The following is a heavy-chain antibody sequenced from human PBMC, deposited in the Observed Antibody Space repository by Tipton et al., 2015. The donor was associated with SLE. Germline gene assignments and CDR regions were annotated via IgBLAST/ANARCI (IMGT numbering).Heavy chain of an antibody. V-gene: IGHV4-38-2*02. Sequence: TLSLTCAVSDYSISSGYYWGWLRRPPGRGLEWIGNTYHSGITYYNPSLKSRVTISLDTSKNQFSLKVDPVTAADTAVYFCARESRYSSNWLNAFDVWGQGTMVTVSS. CDR3: ARESRYSSNWLNAFDV. J-gene: IGHJ3*01. CDR2: TYHSGIT. CDR1: DYSISSGYY. D-gene: IGHD6-13*01.